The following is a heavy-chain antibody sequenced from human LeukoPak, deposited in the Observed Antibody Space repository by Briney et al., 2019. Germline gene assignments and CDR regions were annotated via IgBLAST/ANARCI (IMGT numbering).Heavy chain of an antibody. CDR3: ARDLRATNDY. J-gene: IGHJ4*02. CDR1: VYTFTGYY. Sequence: ASVRVSCKASVYTFTGYYMHCVPDAPGQGLEWMGWINPNSGGTNYAQKFQGRVTMTRDTSISTAYMELSRLRSDDTAVYYCARDLRATNDYWGQGTLVTVSS. CDR2: INPNSGGT. D-gene: IGHD1-1*01. V-gene: IGHV1-2*02.